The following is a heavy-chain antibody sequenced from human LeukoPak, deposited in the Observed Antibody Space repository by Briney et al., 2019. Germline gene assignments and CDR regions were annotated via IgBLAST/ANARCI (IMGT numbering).Heavy chain of an antibody. CDR2: IREERGQE. Sequence: GGSLRLSCVASGLTVSNHWMSWVRQAPGKGLEWVANIREERGQEYYVDSVKGRFTISKNSARNSLYLQMNTLRVEDTAMYYCASLDTAKQPLANHWGQGTLVTVSS. J-gene: IGHJ5*02. V-gene: IGHV3-7*03. CDR1: GLTVSNHW. D-gene: IGHD5-18*01. CDR3: ASLDTAKQPLANH.